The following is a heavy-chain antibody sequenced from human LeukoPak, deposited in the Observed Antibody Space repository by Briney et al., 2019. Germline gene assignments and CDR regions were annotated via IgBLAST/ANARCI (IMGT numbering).Heavy chain of an antibody. Sequence: GGSLRLSCAASGFTFSDYYMSWIRQAPGKGLEWVSYISSSGSTIYYADSVKGRFTISRDNAKNSLYLQMNSLRAEDTAVYYCASHFYDFWSGYYGNWDQGTLVTVSS. V-gene: IGHV3-11*01. J-gene: IGHJ4*02. D-gene: IGHD3-3*01. CDR2: ISSSGSTI. CDR1: GFTFSDYY. CDR3: ASHFYDFWSGYYGN.